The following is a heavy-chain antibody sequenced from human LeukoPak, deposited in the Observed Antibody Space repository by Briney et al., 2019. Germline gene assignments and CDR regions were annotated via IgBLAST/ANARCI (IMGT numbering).Heavy chain of an antibody. J-gene: IGHJ5*02. CDR1: GGSISSGGYY. CDR2: IYHSGDT. D-gene: IGHD3-3*01. V-gene: IGHV4-30-2*01. CDR3: ARSFWSGGNWFDP. Sequence: SQTLSLTCTVSGGSISSGGYYWSWIRQPPGRGLEWIGYIYHSGDTYYNPSLKSRVTISVDRPKNQFFLKLSSVTAADTAVYYCARSFWSGGNWFDPWGQGTLVTVSS.